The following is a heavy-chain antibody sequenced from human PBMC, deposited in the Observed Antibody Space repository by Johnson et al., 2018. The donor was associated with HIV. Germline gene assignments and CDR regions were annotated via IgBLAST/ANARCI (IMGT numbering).Heavy chain of an antibody. J-gene: IGHJ3*02. D-gene: IGHD3-3*01. CDR1: GLTFSNAW. V-gene: IGHV3-15*05. CDR2: IKGKTDGGTT. CDR3: TTARTSPPITIFGVVIPAPNNDAFDI. Sequence: VQVLESGGGLVKPGGSLRLSCAASGLTFSNAWMSWVRQAPGEGLEWVGRIKGKTDGGTTDYAAPVKGRFTISRDDSENTTYLQMNSLKTEDTAVYYCTTARTSPPITIFGVVIPAPNNDAFDIWGQGTMVTVSS.